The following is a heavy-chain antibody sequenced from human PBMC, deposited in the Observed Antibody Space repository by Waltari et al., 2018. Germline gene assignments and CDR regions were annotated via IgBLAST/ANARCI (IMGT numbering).Heavy chain of an antibody. D-gene: IGHD3-10*01. J-gene: IGHJ4*02. CDR3: ARGRLLWRRYYFDY. CDR1: GGSFSGYY. V-gene: IGHV4-34*01. CDR2: INHSGST. Sequence: QVQLQQWGAGLLKPSETLSLTCAVYGGSFSGYYWSWIRQPPGKGLEWIGEINHSGSTNYHPSLKNRVTISVDTSKNQFSLKLSSVTAADTAVYYCARGRLLWRRYYFDYWGQGTLVTVSS.